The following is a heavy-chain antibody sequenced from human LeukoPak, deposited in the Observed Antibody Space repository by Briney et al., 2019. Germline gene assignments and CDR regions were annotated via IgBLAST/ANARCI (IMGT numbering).Heavy chain of an antibody. CDR1: GYTFTNYG. CDR2: ISSYNDNT. V-gene: IGHV1-18*01. Sequence: ASVKVSCKTSGYTFTNYGISWVRQAPGQGLEWMGWISSYNDNTNYAQKLQGRVTMTTDTSTSTAYMELRSLRSDDTAVYYCARSKGYSSSLLGYNWFDPWGQGTLVTVSS. J-gene: IGHJ5*02. D-gene: IGHD6-13*01. CDR3: ARSKGYSSSLLGYNWFDP.